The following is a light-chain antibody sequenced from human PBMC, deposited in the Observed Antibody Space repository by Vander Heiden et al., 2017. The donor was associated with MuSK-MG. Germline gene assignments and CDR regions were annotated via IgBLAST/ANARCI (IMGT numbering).Light chain of an antibody. Sequence: EIVLTQSPATLSLSPGERASLSCSASRDVYSNLAWYQQRPGQAPRLLIYGASTRATGIPARFSGSGSGAEFTLTISSLQSEDFGVYFCQQYDSWPPSITFGQGTRLEIK. J-gene: IGKJ5*01. CDR3: QQYDSWPPSIT. CDR1: RDVYSN. CDR2: GAS. V-gene: IGKV3-15*01.